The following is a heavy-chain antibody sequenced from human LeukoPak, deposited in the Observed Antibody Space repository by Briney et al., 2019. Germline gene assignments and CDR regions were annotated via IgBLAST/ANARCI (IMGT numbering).Heavy chain of an antibody. CDR1: GGSISSYY. D-gene: IGHD2-15*01. J-gene: IGHJ4*02. CDR2: IYYSGST. V-gene: IGHV4-59*01. Sequence: PSETLSLTCTVSGGSISSYYWSWIRQPPGKGLEWIGYIYYSGSTNYNPPLKSRVTISVDTSKNQFSLKLSSVTAADTAVYYCARRSATATYFDYWGQGTLVTVSS. CDR3: ARRSATATYFDY.